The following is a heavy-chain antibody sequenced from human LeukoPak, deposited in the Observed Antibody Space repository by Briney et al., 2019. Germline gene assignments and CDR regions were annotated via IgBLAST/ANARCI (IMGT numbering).Heavy chain of an antibody. CDR3: ASEQGNYYYGMDV. Sequence: GASVTVSFTASGYTFTSYYMHWVRQAPGQGLEWMGIINPSGGSTSYAQKFQGRVTMTRDTSTSTVYMELSSLRSEDTAVYYCASEQGNYYYGMDVWGQGTTVTVSS. V-gene: IGHV1-46*01. D-gene: IGHD6-13*01. J-gene: IGHJ6*02. CDR1: GYTFTSYY. CDR2: INPSGGST.